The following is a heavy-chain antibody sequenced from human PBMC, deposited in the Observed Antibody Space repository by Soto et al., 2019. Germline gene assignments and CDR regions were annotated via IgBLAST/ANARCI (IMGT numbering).Heavy chain of an antibody. CDR2: IGASGAGT. CDR1: GFTFSSYA. J-gene: IGHJ6*02. Sequence: GGSLRLSCAASGFTFSSYAMSWVRQAPGKGLEWVSAIGASGAGTYYADSVKGRFTISRDNAKNSLYLQMNSLRAEDTAVYYCARVKYYDFWSGYYDYYYYGMDVWGQGTTVTVSS. CDR3: ARVKYYDFWSGYYDYYYYGMDV. D-gene: IGHD3-3*01. V-gene: IGHV3-23*01.